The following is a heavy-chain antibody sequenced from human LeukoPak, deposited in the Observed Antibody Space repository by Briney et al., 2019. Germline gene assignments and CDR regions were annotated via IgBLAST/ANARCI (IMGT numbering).Heavy chain of an antibody. CDR1: GFTFGDYA. V-gene: IGHV3-9*01. CDR2: ISWDSRTI. CDR3: AKASTSYGYKDDAFDI. Sequence: GGALRVSCAASGFTFGDYAMNWGRQAPGEGLEWVSGISWDSRTINYADSVRGRFTISRDNAKSSLCLQMNSLRPEDTALYYCAKASTSYGYKDDAFDICSQATMAT. J-gene: IGHJ3*02. D-gene: IGHD3-16*01.